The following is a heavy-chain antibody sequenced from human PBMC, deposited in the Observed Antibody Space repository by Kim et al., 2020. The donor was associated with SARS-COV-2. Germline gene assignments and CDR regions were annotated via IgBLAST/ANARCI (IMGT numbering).Heavy chain of an antibody. V-gene: IGHV4-39*01. D-gene: IGHD5-12*01. CDR3: ARRVATDNYYNDYGMDV. J-gene: IGHJ6*02. Sequence: LKSRVTISVDTSKNQFSLKVSSVTAADTAVYYCARRVATDNYYNDYGMDVWGQGTTVTVSS.